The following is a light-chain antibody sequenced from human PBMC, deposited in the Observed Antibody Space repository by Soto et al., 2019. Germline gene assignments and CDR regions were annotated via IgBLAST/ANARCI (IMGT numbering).Light chain of an antibody. CDR2: GAS. Sequence: EIVLTQSPGTLSLSPVERATLSCMASQSVSGSYLAWYQQKPGQAPRLLIYGASSRATGIPDRFSGTGSGTDFTLTISRLEPEDFAVYYCQQYGSSRRTFGQGTKVDIK. CDR1: QSVSGSY. J-gene: IGKJ1*01. CDR3: QQYGSSRRT. V-gene: IGKV3-20*01.